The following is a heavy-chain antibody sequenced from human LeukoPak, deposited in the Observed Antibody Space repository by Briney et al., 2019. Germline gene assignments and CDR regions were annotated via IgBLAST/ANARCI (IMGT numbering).Heavy chain of an antibody. J-gene: IGHJ6*02. Sequence: PSETLSLTCTVSGGSISSYHWSWIRQPPGKGLEWIGYIYYSGSTNYNPSLKSRVTISVDTSKNQFSLKLSSVTAADTAVYYCARDPSARGGWGGDYYYGMDVWGQGTTVTVSS. D-gene: IGHD6-19*01. CDR2: IYYSGST. CDR1: GGSISSYH. CDR3: ARDPSARGGWGGDYYYGMDV. V-gene: IGHV4-59*01.